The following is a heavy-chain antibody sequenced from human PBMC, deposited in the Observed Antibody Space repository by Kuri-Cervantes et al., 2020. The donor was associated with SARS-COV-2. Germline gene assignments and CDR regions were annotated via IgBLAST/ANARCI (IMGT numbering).Heavy chain of an antibody. Sequence: GGSLRRSCTASGFTFGDYAMSWFRQAPGKGLEWVGFIRSKAYGGTTEYAASVKGRFTISRDDSKSIAYQQMNSLKTEDTAVYYCTGEGVVVVPAAIGAFAIWGQGTMVTVSS. CDR3: TGEGVVVVPAAIGAFAI. J-gene: IGHJ3*02. CDR2: IRSKAYGGTT. V-gene: IGHV3-49*03. D-gene: IGHD2-2*01. CDR1: GFTFGDYA.